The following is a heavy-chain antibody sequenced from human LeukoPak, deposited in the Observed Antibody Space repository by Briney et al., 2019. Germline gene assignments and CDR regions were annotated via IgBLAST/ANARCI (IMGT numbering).Heavy chain of an antibody. J-gene: IGHJ4*02. CDR2: ISAYNGNT. Sequence: GASVKVSCKASGYTFTSYGISWVRQAPGQGLEWMGWISAYNGNTNYAQKLQGRVTMTTDTSTSTAYMELRSLRSDDTAVYYCARDLKGYDSSGYYYDQNSFDYWGQGTLDTVSS. CDR1: GYTFTSYG. D-gene: IGHD3-22*01. CDR3: ARDLKGYDSSGYYYDQNSFDY. V-gene: IGHV1-18*01.